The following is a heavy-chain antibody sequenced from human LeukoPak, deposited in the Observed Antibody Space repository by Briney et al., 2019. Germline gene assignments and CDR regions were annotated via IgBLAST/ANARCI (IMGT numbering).Heavy chain of an antibody. V-gene: IGHV4-59*08. CDR3: VRHRTGTTADY. D-gene: IGHD1-7*01. CDR1: GVSISTYY. Sequence: PSETLSLTCTVSGVSISTYYWSWIRQPPGKGLEWIGCIYCSGNTNNSPSLKSRVTIPVDTSKNQFSLSLTSVTAADTAVYYCVRHRTGTTADYWGQGTLVTVSS. CDR2: IYCSGNT. J-gene: IGHJ4*02.